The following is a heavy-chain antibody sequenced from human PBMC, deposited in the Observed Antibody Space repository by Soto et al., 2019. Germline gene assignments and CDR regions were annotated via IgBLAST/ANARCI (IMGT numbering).Heavy chain of an antibody. V-gene: IGHV3-30*18. Sequence: QVQLVESGGGVVQPGRSLRLSCETSGFTFSSSGMHWVHQAPGKGLEWVAVISHDGSNKYYADSVKGRFTISRDNSKNTLYLQMNSLRPEDAAVYYCAKDAGLYSYGNWFDPWGQGTLVTVSS. CDR1: GFTFSSSG. J-gene: IGHJ5*02. CDR2: ISHDGSNK. D-gene: IGHD5-18*01. CDR3: AKDAGLYSYGNWFDP.